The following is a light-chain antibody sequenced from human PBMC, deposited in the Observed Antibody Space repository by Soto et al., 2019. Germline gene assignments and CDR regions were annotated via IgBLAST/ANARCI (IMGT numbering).Light chain of an antibody. J-gene: IGKJ5*01. CDR2: DAS. CDR3: QQRMES. Sequence: EFVLTQSPATLSFSSGGRAPLSCRASQSVSSYLAWYQQKPGQAPRLLIYDASSRATGIPGRFSGSGSGTDFTLTISSLEPEDFAVYYCQQRMESFGQGTRLEIK. CDR1: QSVSSY. V-gene: IGKV3-11*01.